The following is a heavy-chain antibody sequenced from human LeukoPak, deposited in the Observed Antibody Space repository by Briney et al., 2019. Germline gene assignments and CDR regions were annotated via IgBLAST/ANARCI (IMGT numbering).Heavy chain of an antibody. CDR3: ARAPREWLLGYYFDY. CDR2: ISGSGGST. J-gene: IGHJ4*02. D-gene: IGHD3-3*01. CDR1: GFTFSSYA. Sequence: QSGGSLRLSCAASGFTFSSYAMSWVRQAPGKGLEWVSAISGSGGSTYYADSVKGRFTISRDNSKNTLYLQMNSLRAEDTAVYYCARAPREWLLGYYFDYWGQGTLVTVSS. V-gene: IGHV3-23*01.